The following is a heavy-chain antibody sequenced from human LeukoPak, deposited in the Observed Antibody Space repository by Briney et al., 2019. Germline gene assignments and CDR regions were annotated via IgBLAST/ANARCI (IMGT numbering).Heavy chain of an antibody. Sequence: PGGSLRLSCAASGFTFSSYEMNWVRRAPGKGLEWVSYISSSGSTIYYADSVKGRFTISRDNAKNSLYLEMNSLRAEDTAVYYCARDDPGIAAALDYWGQGTLVTVSS. V-gene: IGHV3-48*03. CDR3: ARDDPGIAAALDY. CDR2: ISSSGSTI. J-gene: IGHJ4*02. D-gene: IGHD6-13*01. CDR1: GFTFSSYE.